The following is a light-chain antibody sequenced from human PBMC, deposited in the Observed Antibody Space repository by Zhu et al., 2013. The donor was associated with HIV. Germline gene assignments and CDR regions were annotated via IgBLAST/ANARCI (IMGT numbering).Light chain of an antibody. V-gene: IGKV1-9*01. CDR1: RGIRNS. CDR2: AAS. J-gene: IGKJ2*01. Sequence: DIQMTQSLTLMSASVGDRVIITCRASRGIRNSLAWYQHEPGKAPRLLIYAASTLQTGVPSRFSGSGSGTEFTLTISSLQPEDFATYYCQQLKTYPRSFGQGTKVEI. CDR3: QQLKTYPRS.